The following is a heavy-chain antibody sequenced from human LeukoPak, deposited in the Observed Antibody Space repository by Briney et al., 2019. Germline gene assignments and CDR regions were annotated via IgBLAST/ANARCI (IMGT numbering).Heavy chain of an antibody. V-gene: IGHV3-30*19. CDR3: ARDLKTAMDYFDY. D-gene: IGHD2-2*01. CDR2: ISYDGSKK. J-gene: IGHJ4*02. CDR1: GFTFSSYA. Sequence: GGSLRLSCAASGFTFSSYAMHWVRQAPGKGLEWVAIISYDGSKKYYADSVKGRFTISRDDSKNTLFLQMNSLRPEDTAVYYCARDLKTAMDYFDYWGQGALVTVSS.